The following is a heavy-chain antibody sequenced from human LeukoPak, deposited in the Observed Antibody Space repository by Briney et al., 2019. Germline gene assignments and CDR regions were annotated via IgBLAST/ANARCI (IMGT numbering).Heavy chain of an antibody. CDR1: GGSIGSGGYY. CDR3: ARDSRRQQLGVY. J-gene: IGHJ4*02. V-gene: IGHV4-31*03. Sequence: SQTLSLTCTVSGGSIGSGGYYWSWIRQHPGKGLEWIGYIYYSGSTYYNPSLKSRVTISVDTSKNQFSLKLSSVTAADTAVYYCARDSRRQQLGVYWGQGTLVTVSS. D-gene: IGHD6-13*01. CDR2: IYYSGST.